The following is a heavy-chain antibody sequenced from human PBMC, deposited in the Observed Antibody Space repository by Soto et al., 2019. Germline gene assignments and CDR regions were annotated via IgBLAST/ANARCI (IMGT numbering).Heavy chain of an antibody. CDR3: ARAGGSDWSLDF. J-gene: IGHJ4*02. CDR1: VFTFSDYY. CDR2: IGSSGSTI. Sequence: QVYLVESGGGLVKPGGSLRLSCEASVFTFSDYYMTWIRQAPGKGLEWVAHIGSSGSTINHADSVKGRFTISRDNAKNSLYLQMNSLRDDETAVYYCARAGGSDWSLDFWGQGTLVTVSS. D-gene: IGHD6-19*01. V-gene: IGHV3-11*01.